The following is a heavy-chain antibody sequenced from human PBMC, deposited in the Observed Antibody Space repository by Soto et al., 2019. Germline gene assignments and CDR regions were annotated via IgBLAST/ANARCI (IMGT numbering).Heavy chain of an antibody. CDR3: AREDSIIIPAVSDF. CDR1: GFTFSTYA. D-gene: IGHD2-2*01. CDR2: VSKSDYT. J-gene: IGHJ4*02. Sequence: GGSLRLSCAASGFTFSTYAMSWVRQAPGKGLEWVSSVSKSDYTYYSDSVKGRFTISRDNAKNSVSLQMNTLRVEDTAVYYCAREDSIIIPAVSDFWGQGTLVTVSS. V-gene: IGHV3-21*01.